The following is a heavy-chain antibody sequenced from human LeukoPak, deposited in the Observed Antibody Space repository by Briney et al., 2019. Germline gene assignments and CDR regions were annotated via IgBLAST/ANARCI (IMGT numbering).Heavy chain of an antibody. V-gene: IGHV3-30*02. D-gene: IGHD5-12*01. CDR2: IRYVGINK. CDR1: GFTFSTYG. Sequence: GGSLRLSCAASGFTFSTYGMHWVRQAPGKGLEWVSFIRYVGINKYYADSVKGRFTISRDNAKNSLYLQMNSLRAEDTALYYCARADTSGYSGYDYYYYYYMDVWGKGTTVTVSS. CDR3: ARADTSGYSGYDYYYYYYMDV. J-gene: IGHJ6*03.